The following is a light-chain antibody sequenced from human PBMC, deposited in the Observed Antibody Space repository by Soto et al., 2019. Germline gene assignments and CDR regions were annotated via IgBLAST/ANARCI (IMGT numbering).Light chain of an antibody. V-gene: IGKV4-1*01. CDR2: WAS. CDR3: QQYYSTPYT. CDR1: QSVLYSSKNKNY. Sequence: DIVMTQSPDSLAVSLGERATIKCKSSQSVLYSSKNKNYLAWYQKKPGQPPKLLIYWASTRELGVPDRFSGSGSGTDLTLTISSLQAEDVAIYYCQQYYSTPYTFGLGTKLEI. J-gene: IGKJ2*01.